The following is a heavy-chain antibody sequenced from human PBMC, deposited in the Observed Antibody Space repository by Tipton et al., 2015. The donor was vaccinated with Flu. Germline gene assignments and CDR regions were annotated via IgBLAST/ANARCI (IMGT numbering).Heavy chain of an antibody. J-gene: IGHJ6*02. Sequence: QVQLVQSGAEVKKPGASVKVSCTASGYTFTTYDINWVRQATGQGLEWMGWMNPNSGNTGYAQEFQGRVTMTRNTSISTACMEVNSLRSEDAAVYYCTKRNGSGYGMDVWGQGTRATVSS. D-gene: IGHD3-10*01. CDR3: TKRNGSGYGMDV. V-gene: IGHV1-8*01. CDR1: GYTFTTYD. CDR2: MNPNSGNT.